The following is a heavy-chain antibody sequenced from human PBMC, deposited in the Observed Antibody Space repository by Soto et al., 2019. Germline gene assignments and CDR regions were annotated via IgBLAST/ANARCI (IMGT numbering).Heavy chain of an antibody. Sequence: QPGGSLRLSCAASGFTFSEYGMHWVRQAPGKGLEWVAVIWYDGSKKYYIESVKGRFSISRDDSKNTLYLEMTSLRAEDTAVYYCARDRGHAWEALAYHFDHWGQGTPVTVSS. J-gene: IGHJ4*02. CDR3: ARDRGHAWEALAYHFDH. V-gene: IGHV3-33*01. CDR1: GFTFSEYG. CDR2: IWYDGSKK. D-gene: IGHD1-26*01.